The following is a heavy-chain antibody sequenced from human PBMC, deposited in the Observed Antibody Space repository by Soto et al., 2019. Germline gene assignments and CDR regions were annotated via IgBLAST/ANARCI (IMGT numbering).Heavy chain of an antibody. V-gene: IGHV3-33*01. J-gene: IGHJ4*02. CDR3: ARTDCSSTDCPRDLVGAVIMDY. CDR1: GFPFSTYA. D-gene: IGHD2-2*01. CDR2: VWYDGTDK. Sequence: QPGGSLRLSCAASGFPFSTYAMHWVRQAPGKGLEWVAVVWYDGTDKNYADSVKGRFTISRDNSKSTLYLQMDHLRVEDTGVYHCARTDCSSTDCPRDLVGAVIMDYWGQATPVTVS.